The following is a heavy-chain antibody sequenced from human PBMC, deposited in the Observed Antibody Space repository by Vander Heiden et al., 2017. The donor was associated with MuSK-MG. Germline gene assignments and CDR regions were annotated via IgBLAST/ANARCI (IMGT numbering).Heavy chain of an antibody. V-gene: IGHV4-4*07. Sequence: QVQLQESGPGLVKPSETLSLTCIVSGVSISSYYWSWIRQPAGKGLEWIGRLYPSGSTNYNPSLKSRLIMSVETSKKQFSLKLRYMTAADTAVYYGARESRYGSGGCDPWGQGTLVTVSS. J-gene: IGHJ5*02. CDR2: LYPSGST. D-gene: IGHD3-10*01. CDR3: ARESRYGSGGCDP. CDR1: GVSISSYY.